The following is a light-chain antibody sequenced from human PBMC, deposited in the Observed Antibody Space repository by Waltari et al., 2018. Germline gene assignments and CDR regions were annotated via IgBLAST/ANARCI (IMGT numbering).Light chain of an antibody. J-gene: IGLJ2*01. V-gene: IGLV1-47*01. CDR1: SSNIGTYY. CDR3: AAWDDSLSVVA. Sequence: QSVLTQPPSASATPGQRITISCSGSSSNIGTYYVYWYQQLPGTAPKLLIRRNDQRPSGVPDRFSGSKAGTSASLAISGLRSEDEAVYYCAAWDDSLSVVAFGGGTKLTVL. CDR2: RND.